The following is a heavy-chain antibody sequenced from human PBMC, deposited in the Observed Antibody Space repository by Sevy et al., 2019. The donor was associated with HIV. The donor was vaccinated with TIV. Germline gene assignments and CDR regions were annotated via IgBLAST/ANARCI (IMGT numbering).Heavy chain of an antibody. CDR2: ISSSGNYI. J-gene: IGHJ4*02. Sequence: GGSLRLSCAASAFTFSRYNMIWVRQAPGKGLEWVSSISSSGNYIYYADSVKGRFTISRDNAKNSLYLQMNSLRAEDTAVYYCARGSLYFDSTGFDYWGPGTLVTVSS. D-gene: IGHD3-22*01. V-gene: IGHV3-21*01. CDR1: AFTFSRYN. CDR3: ARGSLYFDSTGFDY.